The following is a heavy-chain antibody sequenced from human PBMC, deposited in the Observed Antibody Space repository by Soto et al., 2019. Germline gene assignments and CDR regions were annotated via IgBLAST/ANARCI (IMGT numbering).Heavy chain of an antibody. V-gene: IGHV4-4*02. CDR3: ARAGFWYLDS. Sequence: PSETLSLTCVVSDKSISNDIWSNRGRQPPGQGVEGIGEGHNTKGAMYIPALRSRGTVSAVLLISKILLGVPSLGAAATGVYYCARAGFWYLDSWGQGTLVTVSS. J-gene: IGHJ4*02. CDR1: DKSISNDIW. CDR2: GHNTKGA. D-gene: IGHD6-13*01.